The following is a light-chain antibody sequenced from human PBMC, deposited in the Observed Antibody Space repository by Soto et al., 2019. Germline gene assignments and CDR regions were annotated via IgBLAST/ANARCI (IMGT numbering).Light chain of an antibody. CDR2: ETS. V-gene: IGKV1-12*01. Sequence: DIQMTQSPSSVSASVGDRVTITCRASENINNWLDWYQQKPGKAPNLLIYETSTLQSGVPSRFSGSRSGADFTLTISILQPEDFATYYCQQASSYPLTFGGGTRVE. CDR1: ENINNW. CDR3: QQASSYPLT. J-gene: IGKJ4*01.